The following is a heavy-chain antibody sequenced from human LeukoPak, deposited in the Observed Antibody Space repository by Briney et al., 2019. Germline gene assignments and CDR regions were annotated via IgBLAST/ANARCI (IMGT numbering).Heavy chain of an antibody. CDR2: LFDSVRT. CDR3: ATIKRGSIFGYFDF. CDR1: GGSITSHY. Sequence: PSETLSLTCTVSGGSITSHYWSWVRQPPGKGLEWIAYLFDSVRTKDNPSLKSRLTLSADTSKNQFSLRLNSVTAADTAVYYCATIKRGSIFGYFDFWGQGIKGTGSS. J-gene: IGHJ4*02. D-gene: IGHD5-18*01. V-gene: IGHV4-59*11.